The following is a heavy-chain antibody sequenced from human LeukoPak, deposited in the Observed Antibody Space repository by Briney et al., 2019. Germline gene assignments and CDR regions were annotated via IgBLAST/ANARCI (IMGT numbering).Heavy chain of an antibody. CDR2: ISYDGSNK. Sequence: GGSLRLSCAASGFPFNSFAMHWVRQAPGKGLEWVAVISYDGSNKYYADSVKGRFTISRDNSRNTLYLQMNSLRAEDTAVYYYARDGQQLVSLDYWGQGTLVTVSS. CDR1: GFPFNSFA. CDR3: ARDGQQLVSLDY. J-gene: IGHJ4*02. D-gene: IGHD6-13*01. V-gene: IGHV3-30*19.